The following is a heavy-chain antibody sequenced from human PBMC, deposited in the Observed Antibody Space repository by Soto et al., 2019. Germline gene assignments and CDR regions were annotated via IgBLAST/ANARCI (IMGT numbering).Heavy chain of an antibody. CDR3: ARDTAAAAGDY. CDR2: ISSSGSTI. CDR1: GFTFSSYE. V-gene: IGHV3-48*03. D-gene: IGHD6-13*01. J-gene: IGHJ4*02. Sequence: VQLVESGGGLVQPGGSLRLSCAASGFTFSSYEMNWVRQAPGKGLEWVSYISSSGSTIYYADSVKGRFTISRDNAKNSLYLQMNSLRAEDTAVYYCARDTAAAAGDYWGQGTLVTVSS.